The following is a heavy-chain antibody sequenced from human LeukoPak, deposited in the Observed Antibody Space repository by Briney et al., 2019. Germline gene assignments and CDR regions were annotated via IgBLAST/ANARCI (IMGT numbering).Heavy chain of an antibody. V-gene: IGHV4-34*01. Sequence: SETLSLTCAVYGGSFSGYYWSWIRQPPGKGLEWIGEINHSGSTNYNPSLKSRVTISVDTSKNQFSLKLSPVTAADTAVYYCARGRTVTTLAAFDIWGQGTMVTVSS. D-gene: IGHD4-17*01. CDR2: INHSGST. J-gene: IGHJ3*02. CDR1: GGSFSGYY. CDR3: ARGRTVTTLAAFDI.